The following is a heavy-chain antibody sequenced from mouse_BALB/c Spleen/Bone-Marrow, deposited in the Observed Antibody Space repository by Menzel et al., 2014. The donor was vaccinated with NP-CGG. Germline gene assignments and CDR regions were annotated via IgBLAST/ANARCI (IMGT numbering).Heavy chain of an antibody. J-gene: IGHJ3*01. CDR1: GFTFSRYG. D-gene: IGHD2-10*01. CDR3: ARAYY. CDR2: INSDGGST. Sequence: EMKLVESGGGLVQFGGSLKLSCAASGFTFSRYGMSWVRQTPDKKPGXVAIINSDGGSTYYPDSVKGRFTISRDNAKNTLYLQMSSLKSEDTAMYYCARAYYWGQGTLVTVSA. V-gene: IGHV5-6-3*01.